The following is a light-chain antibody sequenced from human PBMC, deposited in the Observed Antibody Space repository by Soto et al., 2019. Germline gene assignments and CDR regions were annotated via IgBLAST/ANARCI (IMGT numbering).Light chain of an antibody. J-gene: IGLJ2*01. CDR2: EVS. CDR1: SSDVGGYDY. CDR3: SSYTSSITVDVV. Sequence: QSVLTQPASVSGSPGQSIIISCTGTSSDVGGYDYVSWYQHFPGKAPKLIIYEVSNRPSGVSNRFSGSKSGNTASLTISGLQAEDEADYYCSSYTSSITVDVVFGGGTKLTVL. V-gene: IGLV2-14*01.